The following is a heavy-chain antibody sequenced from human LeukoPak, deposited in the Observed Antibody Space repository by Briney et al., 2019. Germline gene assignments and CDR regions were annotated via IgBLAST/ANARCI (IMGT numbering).Heavy chain of an antibody. Sequence: PGGSLRLSCVGSGFTFSSYDMNWVRQAPGKGLEWVSCIRSSGSIIYYTDSVKGRFTISRDNAKNSLFLQMDSLTVEDTAVYYCARTQPRTSGRYEIDYWGQGTLVTVSS. CDR2: IRSSGSII. CDR1: GFTFSSYD. D-gene: IGHD6-19*01. V-gene: IGHV3-48*03. CDR3: ARTQPRTSGRYEIDY. J-gene: IGHJ4*02.